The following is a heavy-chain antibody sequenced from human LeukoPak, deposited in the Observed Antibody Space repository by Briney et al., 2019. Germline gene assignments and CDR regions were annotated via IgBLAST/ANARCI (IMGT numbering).Heavy chain of an antibody. J-gene: IGHJ3*01. V-gene: IGHV4-4*02. Sequence: SGTLSLTCAVSGGSISSSNWWSWVRQPPGKGLEWIGEIYHSGSTNYNPSLKSRVTISVDKSKNQFSLKLSSVTAAGTAVYYCARISSSNWYNERGAFDVWGQGTMVTVSS. D-gene: IGHD6-13*01. CDR2: IYHSGST. CDR1: GGSISSSNW. CDR3: ARISSSNWYNERGAFDV.